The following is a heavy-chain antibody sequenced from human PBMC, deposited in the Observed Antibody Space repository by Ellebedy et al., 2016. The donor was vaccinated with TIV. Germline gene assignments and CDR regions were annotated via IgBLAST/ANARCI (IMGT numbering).Heavy chain of an antibody. CDR1: GYTFTSYY. D-gene: IGHD4-23*01. Sequence: AASVKVSCKASGYTFTSYYMHWVRQDPGQGLEWMGRIIPILGIANYAQKFQGRVTITADKSTSTAYMELRSLRSDETAVYYCARGFRYGSGRWPLDYWGQGTLVTVSS. CDR2: IIPILGIA. V-gene: IGHV1-69*04. J-gene: IGHJ4*02. CDR3: ARGFRYGSGRWPLDY.